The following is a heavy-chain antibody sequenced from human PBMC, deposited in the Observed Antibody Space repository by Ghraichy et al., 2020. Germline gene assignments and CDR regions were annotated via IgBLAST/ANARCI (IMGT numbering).Heavy chain of an antibody. V-gene: IGHV3-21*06. D-gene: IGHD6-6*01. CDR2: ISGDSKNI. CDR1: GFTISSYS. J-gene: IGHJ4*02. CDR3: TRTGSSGY. Sequence: GSLRLSCEVSGFTISSYSMNWVRQAPGEGPEWVSFISGDSKNIHYADSVKGRFTVSRDNAKNSLYLQMNSLRVEDTAVYYCTRTGSSGYWGQGTLVTVSS.